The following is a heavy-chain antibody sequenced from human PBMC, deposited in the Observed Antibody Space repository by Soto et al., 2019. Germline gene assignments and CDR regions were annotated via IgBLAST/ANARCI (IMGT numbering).Heavy chain of an antibody. D-gene: IGHD3-22*01. Sequence: GGSLRLSWEASGFTFSSYAISWVRQAPGKGVEWVSAISGNGGSTYYADAVKGRFTISRDNSKNTLYLQMNSLRAEDTAVYYCAKGQRISMIVVVLDAFDIWGQGTMVTVSS. CDR3: AKGQRISMIVVVLDAFDI. CDR1: GFTFSSYA. J-gene: IGHJ3*02. CDR2: ISGNGGST. V-gene: IGHV3-23*01.